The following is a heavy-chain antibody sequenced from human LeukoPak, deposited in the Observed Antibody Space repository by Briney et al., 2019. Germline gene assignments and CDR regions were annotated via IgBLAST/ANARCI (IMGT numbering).Heavy chain of an antibody. D-gene: IGHD4-11*01. CDR3: ASGGLTVTTYYYYYGMDV. V-gene: IGHV1-69*13. Sequence: SVKVSCNTSGGTFSSYAISWVRQAPGQGLEWMGGIIPIFGTANYAQKFQGRVTITADESTSTAYMELSSLRSEDTAVYYCASGGLTVTTYYYYYGMDVWGQGTTVTVSS. J-gene: IGHJ6*02. CDR2: IIPIFGTA. CDR1: GGTFSSYA.